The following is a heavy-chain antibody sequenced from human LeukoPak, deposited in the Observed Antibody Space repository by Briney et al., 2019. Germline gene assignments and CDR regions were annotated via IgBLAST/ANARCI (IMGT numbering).Heavy chain of an antibody. CDR1: GYTFTSYG. Sequence: ASVKVSCKASGYTFTSYGISWVRQAPGQGLEWMGWISAYNGNTNYAQKLQGRVTMTTDTSTSTAYMELRSLRSDDTAVYYCARDSVPYYYNSIGFDSWGQGTLVTVSS. J-gene: IGHJ4*02. V-gene: IGHV1-18*01. D-gene: IGHD3-22*01. CDR2: ISAYNGNT. CDR3: ARDSVPYYYNSIGFDS.